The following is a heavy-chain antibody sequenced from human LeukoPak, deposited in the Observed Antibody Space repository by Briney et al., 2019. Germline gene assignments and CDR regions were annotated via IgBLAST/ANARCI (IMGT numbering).Heavy chain of an antibody. J-gene: IGHJ5*02. Sequence: SETLSLTCTVSGGSISSYYWSWIRQPPGKGLEWIGYIYYSGSTNYNPSLKSRVTISVDTSKNQFSLKLSSATAADTAVYYCVRCRVCGSGSSSRNWLDPWGQGTLVTVSS. V-gene: IGHV4-59*01. D-gene: IGHD3-10*01. CDR2: IYYSGST. CDR3: VRCRVCGSGSSSRNWLDP. CDR1: GGSISSYY.